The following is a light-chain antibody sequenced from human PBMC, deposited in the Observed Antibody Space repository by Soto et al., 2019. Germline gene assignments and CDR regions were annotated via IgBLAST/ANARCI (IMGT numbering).Light chain of an antibody. CDR3: QHRSNWPRLT. V-gene: IGKV3-11*01. J-gene: IGKJ4*01. CDR2: DAS. Sequence: EIVLTQSPATLSLSPGERATLSCRASQSVSRYLAWYQQKPGQAPRLLIYDASNRATGIPARFSGSGSGTDFTITISSLEPEDFAVYYCQHRSNWPRLTFGGGTKVEIK. CDR1: QSVSRY.